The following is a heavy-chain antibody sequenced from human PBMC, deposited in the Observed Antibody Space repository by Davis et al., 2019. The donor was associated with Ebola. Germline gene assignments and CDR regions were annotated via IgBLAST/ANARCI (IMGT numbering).Heavy chain of an antibody. J-gene: IGHJ6*02. V-gene: IGHV5-51*01. D-gene: IGHD2-15*01. CDR2: IYPGDSYT. Sequence: KVSCKGSGYSFTSYWIGWVRQMPGKGLEWMGIIYPGDSYTNYSPSFQGHVTISADKSISTAYLQWSSLKASDTAMYYCARHVYCSGGSCLGNGMDVWGQGTTVTVSS. CDR1: GYSFTSYW. CDR3: ARHVYCSGGSCLGNGMDV.